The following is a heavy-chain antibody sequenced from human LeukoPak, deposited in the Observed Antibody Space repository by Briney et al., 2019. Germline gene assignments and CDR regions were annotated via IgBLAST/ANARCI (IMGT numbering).Heavy chain of an antibody. CDR2: ISAYNGNT. CDR1: GYTFTSYG. CDR3: ARDQAYDILTGYPHY. V-gene: IGHV1-18*01. D-gene: IGHD3-9*01. J-gene: IGHJ4*02. Sequence: GASVKVSCKASGYTFTSYGISWVRQAPGQGLEWMGWISAYNGNTNYAQKLQGRVTMTTDTSTSTAYMELRSLRSDDTAVYYCARDQAYDILTGYPHYWGQGTLVTVSS.